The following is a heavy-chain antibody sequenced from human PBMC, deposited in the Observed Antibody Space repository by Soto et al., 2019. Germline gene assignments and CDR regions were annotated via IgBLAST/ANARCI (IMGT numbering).Heavy chain of an antibody. V-gene: IGHV4-39*01. D-gene: IGHD3-22*01. Sequence: ASETLSLTCTVSGGSISSSSCYWGWIRQPPGQGLEWLGSIYYSGSTYYNPSLKSRVTISVDTSKNQFSLKLSSVTAADTAVYYCARRPSFYSDSGGYSYYFDYWGQGTLVT. J-gene: IGHJ4*02. CDR2: IYYSGST. CDR3: ARRPSFYSDSGGYSYYFDY. CDR1: GGSISSSSCY.